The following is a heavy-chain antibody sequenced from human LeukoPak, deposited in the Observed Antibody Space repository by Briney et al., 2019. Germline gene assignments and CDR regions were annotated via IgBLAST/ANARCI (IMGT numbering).Heavy chain of an antibody. V-gene: IGHV4-34*01. J-gene: IGHJ4*02. CDR2: INHSGST. Sequence: SETLSLTCAVYGGSFSGYYWSWIRQPPGKGLEWIGEINHSGSTNYNPSLKSRVTISVDTFKNQFSLKLSSVTAADTAVYYCARAGVRYYYDSSGYRLSFDYWGQGTLVTVSS. CDR1: GGSFSGYY. CDR3: ARAGVRYYYDSSGYRLSFDY. D-gene: IGHD3-22*01.